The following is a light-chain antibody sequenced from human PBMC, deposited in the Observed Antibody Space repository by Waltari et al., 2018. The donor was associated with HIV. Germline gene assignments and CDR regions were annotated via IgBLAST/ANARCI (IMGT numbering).Light chain of an antibody. CDR1: NLGGKS. CDR3: QVWDITSDRVV. J-gene: IGLJ2*01. V-gene: IGLV3-21*04. Sequence: SYVLTQPSSVSLAPGKTVTITCGGDNLGGKSVPWYQQKPGQAPLLVIADDFDRPAGIRERFTGSRAETTATLTSSGVEAGDEADYYCQVWDITSDRVVFGGGTHLTVL. CDR2: DDF.